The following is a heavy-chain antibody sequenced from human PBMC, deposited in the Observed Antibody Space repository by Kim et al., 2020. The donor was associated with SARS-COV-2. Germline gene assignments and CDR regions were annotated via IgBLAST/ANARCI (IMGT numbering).Heavy chain of an antibody. CDR1: GFTFSSYE. CDR2: ISSSGSTI. V-gene: IGHV3-48*03. J-gene: IGHJ6*04. D-gene: IGHD3-3*01. Sequence: GGSLRLSCAASGFTFSSYEMNWVRQAPGKGLEWVSYISSSGSTIYYADSVKGRFTISRDNAKNSLYLQMNSLRAEDTAVYYCARVPTIFGVVIIPYGMDVWGKGTTVTVSS. CDR3: ARVPTIFGVVIIPYGMDV.